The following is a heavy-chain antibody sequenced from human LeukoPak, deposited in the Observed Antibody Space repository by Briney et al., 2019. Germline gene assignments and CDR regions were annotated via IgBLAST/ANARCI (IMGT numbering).Heavy chain of an antibody. Sequence: PGGALRLSCAGSGFTFSRYSMNWVRQAPGKGLEWVSSTNRRGDDNYYADSVKGRFTISRDNAKNSLYLQMYSLRVEDTAVYYCAREGSIVPHQDLDYWGQGTLVTVSS. V-gene: IGHV3-21*01. J-gene: IGHJ4*02. D-gene: IGHD2-8*01. CDR1: GFTFSRYS. CDR3: AREGSIVPHQDLDY. CDR2: TNRRGDDN.